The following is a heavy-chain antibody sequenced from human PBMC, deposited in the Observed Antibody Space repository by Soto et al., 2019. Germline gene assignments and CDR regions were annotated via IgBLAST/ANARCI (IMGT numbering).Heavy chain of an antibody. CDR2: ISYTGST. Sequence: PSETPALTCSVSGGSISSASYYWGWIRQPPGKGLEWIGSISYTGSTYFNPSLKSRVTISVDTSKNQFSLKLSSVTAADTAVYYCARARLLWFGELLPYYHDGMDVWGQGTTVTVSS. D-gene: IGHD3-10*01. CDR1: GGSISSASYY. CDR3: ARARLLWFGELLPYYHDGMDV. V-gene: IGHV4-39*01. J-gene: IGHJ6*02.